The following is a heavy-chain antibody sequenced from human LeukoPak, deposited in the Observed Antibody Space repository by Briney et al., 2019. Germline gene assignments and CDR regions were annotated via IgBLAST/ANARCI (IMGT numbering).Heavy chain of an antibody. CDR1: GFTFSSYW. J-gene: IGHJ4*02. D-gene: IGHD6-13*01. V-gene: IGHV3-7*01. CDR3: ASSAGQQLNNFDY. CDR2: IKQDGSEK. Sequence: PGGSLRLSCAASGFTFSSYWMSWVRQAPGKGLEWVANIKQDGSEKYYVDSVKGRFTISRDNAKNSLYLQMNSLRAEDTAVYYCASSAGQQLNNFDYWGQGTLVTVSS.